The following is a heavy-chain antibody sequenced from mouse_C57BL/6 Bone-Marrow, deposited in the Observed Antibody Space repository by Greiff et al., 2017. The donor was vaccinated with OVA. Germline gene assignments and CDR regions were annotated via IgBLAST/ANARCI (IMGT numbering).Heavy chain of an antibody. D-gene: IGHD1-1*01. Sequence: VQLQQSGPELVKPGASVKISCKASGYSFTGYYMNWVKQSPEKSLEWIGEINPSTGGTTYNQKFKAKATLTVDKSSSTAYMQLKSLTSEDSAVYYCARCPRYYGSYADDMDYWGKGTSVTVSS. CDR1: GYSFTGYY. CDR2: INPSTGGT. V-gene: IGHV1-42*01. J-gene: IGHJ4*01. CDR3: ARCPRYYGSYADDMDY.